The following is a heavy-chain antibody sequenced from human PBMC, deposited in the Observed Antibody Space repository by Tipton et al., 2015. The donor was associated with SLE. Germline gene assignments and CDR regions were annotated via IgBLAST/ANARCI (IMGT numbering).Heavy chain of an antibody. CDR2: IYYTGST. CDR1: GDSISSHS. Sequence: TLSLTCTVSGDSISSHSWSWIRQPPGKGLEWIGYIYYTGSTYYNPSLKSRVTISVDTSKNQFSLKLSSVTAADTAVYYCASMIVVIPVEARRDGMDVWGQGTTVTVSS. D-gene: IGHD2-2*01. V-gene: IGHV4-59*08. J-gene: IGHJ6*02. CDR3: ASMIVVIPVEARRDGMDV.